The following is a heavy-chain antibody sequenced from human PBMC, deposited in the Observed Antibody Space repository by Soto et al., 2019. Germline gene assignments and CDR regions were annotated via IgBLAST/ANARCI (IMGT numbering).Heavy chain of an antibody. CDR3: ARRERAAGTDWWFDP. J-gene: IGHJ5*02. D-gene: IGHD6-13*01. CDR1: GGSISSSSFH. V-gene: IGHV4-39*01. CDR2: TYYSGST. Sequence: QLQLQESGPGLVKPSETLSLTCTVSGGSISSSSFHWGWIRHPPGKVLEWIGSTYYSGSTYYSPSLKSRVTISVDTSKNQFSLKLSSVTAADTAVYYCARRERAAGTDWWFDPWGQGTLVTVSS.